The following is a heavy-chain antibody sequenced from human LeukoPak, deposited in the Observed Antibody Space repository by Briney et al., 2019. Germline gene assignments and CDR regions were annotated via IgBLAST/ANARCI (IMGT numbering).Heavy chain of an antibody. CDR3: ARGRRGIATP. J-gene: IGHJ5*02. CDR2: INHSGST. D-gene: IGHD6-13*01. CDR1: GGSFSGYY. Sequence: KPSETLSLTCAVYGGSFSGYYWSWIRQPPGKGLEWIGEINHSGSTNYNPSLKSRVTISVDTSKNQFSLKLSSVTAADTAVYYCARGRRGIATPWGQGTLVTVSS. V-gene: IGHV4-34*01.